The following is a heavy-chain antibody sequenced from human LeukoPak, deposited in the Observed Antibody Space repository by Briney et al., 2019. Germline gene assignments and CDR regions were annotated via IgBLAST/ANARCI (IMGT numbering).Heavy chain of an antibody. V-gene: IGHV4-34*01. Sequence: KSSETLSLTCAVYGGSFSNYYWSWIRQPPGKGLEWIGEINDSGRINYNPSLLSRVTVSADPSKNQFSLSLTSVTATDTAVYYCARRWNYGRNYYIDVWGKGATVSASS. CDR3: ARRWNYGRNYYIDV. J-gene: IGHJ6*03. CDR1: GGSFSNYY. D-gene: IGHD1-7*01. CDR2: INDSGRI.